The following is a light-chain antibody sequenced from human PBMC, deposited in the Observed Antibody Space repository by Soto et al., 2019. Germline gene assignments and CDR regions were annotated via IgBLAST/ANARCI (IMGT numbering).Light chain of an antibody. V-gene: IGKV1-9*01. CDR2: AAS. CDR3: QQLTSYPRST. Sequence: DIQLTQSPSFLSASVGDRVTITCRASQGISNYLAWYQQRPGKAPKLLIYAASTLQTGVPSRFSDSGSGTEFTLTISSPQPEDFATYHCQQLTSYPRSTFGQGTRLEI. CDR1: QGISNY. J-gene: IGKJ5*01.